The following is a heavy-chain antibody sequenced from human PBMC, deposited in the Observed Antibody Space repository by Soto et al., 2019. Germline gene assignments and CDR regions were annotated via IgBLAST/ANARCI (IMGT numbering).Heavy chain of an antibody. CDR3: ARGDYHDNSGPFSDAFDV. J-gene: IGHJ3*01. CDR2: INHSGST. D-gene: IGHD3-22*01. Sequence: PSETLSLTCTVSGGSVSSGSYYWSWIRQPPGKGLEWIGEINHSGSTNYNPSLKSRITISVDTSKNQFSLKLSSVTAADTAVYYCARGDYHDNSGPFSDAFDVWGQGTMVTVSS. CDR1: GGSVSSGSYY. V-gene: IGHV4-39*07.